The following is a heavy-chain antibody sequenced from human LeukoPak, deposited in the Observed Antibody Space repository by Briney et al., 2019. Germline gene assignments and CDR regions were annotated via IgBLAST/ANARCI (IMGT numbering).Heavy chain of an antibody. D-gene: IGHD5-12*01. V-gene: IGHV4-59*01. CDR3: ARKGGWGTGKPFDY. Sequence: SETLCLTCTVSGGTISSYYWSWIRQPPGKRLEWIGYIYYSGSTNYNTSLKSRVTMSVDTSKNQFSLKLSSVTAEDTAVYYCARKGGWGTGKPFDYWGQGTQVTVSS. CDR2: IYYSGST. CDR1: GGTISSYY. J-gene: IGHJ4*02.